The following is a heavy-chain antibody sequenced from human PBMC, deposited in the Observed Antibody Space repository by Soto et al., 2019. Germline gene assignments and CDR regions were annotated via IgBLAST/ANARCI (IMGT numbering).Heavy chain of an antibody. CDR2: IYYSGST. V-gene: IGHV4-59*01. Sequence: SETLSLTCTVSGGSISSYYWSWIRQPPGKGLEWIGYIYYSGSTNYNPSLKSRVTISVDTSKNQFSLKLSSVTAADTAVYYCASSADDYYYYGMDVWGQGTTVTVSS. CDR3: ASSADDYYYYGMDV. J-gene: IGHJ6*02. CDR1: GGSISSYY.